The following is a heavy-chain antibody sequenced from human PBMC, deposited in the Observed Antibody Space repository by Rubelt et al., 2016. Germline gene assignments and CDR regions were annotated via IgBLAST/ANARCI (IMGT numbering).Heavy chain of an antibody. CDR1: GFTFSDHY. Sequence: EVQLVESGGDLVQPGGSLRLSCATSGFTFSDHYMEWVRQAPGKGLEWVGRSRNKVNSYTTEYAASVKGRFTISRDDSKNSLYLQMNSLKIGDTAVYYCAKDRRSFDYWGQGTLVTVSS. V-gene: IGHV3-72*01. CDR2: SRNKVNSYTT. CDR3: AKDRRSFDY. J-gene: IGHJ4*02. D-gene: IGHD4-17*01.